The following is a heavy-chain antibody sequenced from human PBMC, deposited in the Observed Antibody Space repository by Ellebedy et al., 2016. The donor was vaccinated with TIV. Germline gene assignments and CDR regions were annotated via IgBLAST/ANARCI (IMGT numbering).Heavy chain of an antibody. Sequence: SLKISXAASGFTFDDYAMHWVRQAPGKGLEWVSGISWNSGSIGYADSVKGRFTISRDNAKNSLYLQMNSLRAEDTALYYCAKDIRGYSYGTFDYWGQGTLVTVSS. J-gene: IGHJ4*02. CDR1: GFTFDDYA. CDR2: ISWNSGSI. CDR3: AKDIRGYSYGTFDY. V-gene: IGHV3-9*01. D-gene: IGHD5-18*01.